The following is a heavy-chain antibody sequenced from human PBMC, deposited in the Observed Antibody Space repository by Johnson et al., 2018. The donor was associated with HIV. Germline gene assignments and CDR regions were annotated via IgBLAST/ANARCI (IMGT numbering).Heavy chain of an antibody. CDR1: GFTFSNYW. V-gene: IGHV3-74*02. CDR3: ARTSCSGARCLGYDPFDV. Sequence: VQLVESGGGLVQPGGSLRLSCGASGFTFSNYWVQWVRQAPGKGLVWVSRINGDGSRTSYADSVKGRFTIARDNAKNKLYLQMQRLRAEDTAVYYCARTSCSGARCLGYDPFDVWGQGTMVTVSS. D-gene: IGHD2-15*01. J-gene: IGHJ3*01. CDR2: INGDGSRT.